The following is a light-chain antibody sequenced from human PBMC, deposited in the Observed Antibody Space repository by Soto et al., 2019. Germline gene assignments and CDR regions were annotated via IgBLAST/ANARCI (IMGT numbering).Light chain of an antibody. J-gene: IGKJ1*01. Sequence: DIQMTQSPSSLSASVGDSVTFTCRASQSIDTYVNWYQQKPGKAPSLLIYAASSLQSGVPSRFSGSGSGTDLTLTISSLQPEDVATYYCQRCYSPPWTFGQGTKVEIK. V-gene: IGKV1-39*01. CDR2: AAS. CDR3: QRCYSPPWT. CDR1: QSIDTY.